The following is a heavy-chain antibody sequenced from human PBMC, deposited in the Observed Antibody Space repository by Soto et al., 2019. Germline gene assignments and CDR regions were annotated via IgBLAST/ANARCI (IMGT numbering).Heavy chain of an antibody. Sequence: PGGSLRLSCAASGFTFSSYSMNWVRQAPGKGLEWVSAISGSGGSTYYADSVKGRFTISRDNSKNTLYLQMNSLRAEDTAVYYCATVGGYGDYVRDCFDPWGQGTLVTVSS. CDR3: ATVGGYGDYVRDCFDP. CDR2: ISGSGGST. D-gene: IGHD4-17*01. V-gene: IGHV3-23*01. CDR1: GFTFSSYS. J-gene: IGHJ5*02.